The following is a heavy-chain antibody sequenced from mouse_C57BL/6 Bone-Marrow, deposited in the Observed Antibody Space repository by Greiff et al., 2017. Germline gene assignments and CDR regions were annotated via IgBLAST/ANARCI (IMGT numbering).Heavy chain of an antibody. CDR1: GFSFNTYA. V-gene: IGHV10-1*01. Sequence: GGGLVQPTGSLKLSCAASGFSFNTYAMNWVRQAPGMGLEWVARIRSISYNYATYYADSVKDRFTITRDDSESMLYLQRNNLKTEDAAMYCCVRRSSYAMDDWGQGTSVTVSS. CDR2: IRSISYNYAT. CDR3: VRRSSYAMDD. J-gene: IGHJ4*01. D-gene: IGHD1-3*01.